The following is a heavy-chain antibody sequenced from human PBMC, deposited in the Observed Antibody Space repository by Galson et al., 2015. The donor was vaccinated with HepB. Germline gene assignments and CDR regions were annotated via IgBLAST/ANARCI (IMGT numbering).Heavy chain of an antibody. CDR1: GFTFSSYG. CDR2: IWYDGSNK. Sequence: SLRLSCAASGFTFSSYGMHWVRQAPGKGLEWVAVIWYDGSNKYYADSVKGRFTISRDNSKNTLYLQMNSLRAEDTAVYYCARDSGSYHIDSPPPYFDYWGQGTLVTVSS. D-gene: IGHD1-26*01. V-gene: IGHV3-33*01. CDR3: ARDSGSYHIDSPPPYFDY. J-gene: IGHJ4*02.